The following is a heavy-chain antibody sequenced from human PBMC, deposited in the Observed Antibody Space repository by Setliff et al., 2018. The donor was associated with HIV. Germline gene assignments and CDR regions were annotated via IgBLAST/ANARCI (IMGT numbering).Heavy chain of an antibody. Sequence: SETLSLTCTVSGASMSSGDYYWSWIRQPPGKGLEWIGYIYYSGNSYYNPSLKSRVTLSVDTSKNQFSLKVNSVTAADTAVYYCAREVNIPVRGINDDAFDIWGQGTMVTVSS. D-gene: IGHD3-10*01. V-gene: IGHV4-30-4*08. J-gene: IGHJ3*02. CDR2: IYYSGNS. CDR3: AREVNIPVRGINDDAFDI. CDR1: GASMSSGDYY.